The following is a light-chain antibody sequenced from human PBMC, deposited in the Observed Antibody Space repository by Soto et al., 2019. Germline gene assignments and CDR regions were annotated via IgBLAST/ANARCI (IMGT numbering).Light chain of an antibody. Sequence: QSVLTQPPSVSEAPRQRVTISCLGSSSNIGNYAVNWYQQLPGKAPKLLIYSDDLLPSGVSDRFSGSKSGTSASLAISGLQSEDEANYYCAVWDDSLNGYVFGSGTKLTVL. CDR1: SSNIGNYA. V-gene: IGLV1-36*01. CDR3: AVWDDSLNGYV. J-gene: IGLJ1*01. CDR2: SDD.